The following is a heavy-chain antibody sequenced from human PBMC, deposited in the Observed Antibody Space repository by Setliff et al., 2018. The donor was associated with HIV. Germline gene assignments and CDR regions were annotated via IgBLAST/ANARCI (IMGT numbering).Heavy chain of an antibody. D-gene: IGHD2-21*01. Sequence: SVKVSCKASGGTFSSHGISWVRQAPGQGLEWMGRIFPIFGTPNYAQKFQGRVTFTADKSTSTAYMELNSLRSEDTAVYYCARAQGYCGGECYYHFDYWGQGTLVTVSS. J-gene: IGHJ4*02. CDR2: IFPIFGTP. CDR1: GGTFSSHG. V-gene: IGHV1-69*06. CDR3: ARAQGYCGGECYYHFDY.